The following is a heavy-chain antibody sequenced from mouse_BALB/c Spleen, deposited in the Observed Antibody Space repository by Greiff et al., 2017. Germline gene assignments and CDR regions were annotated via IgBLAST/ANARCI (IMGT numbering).Heavy chain of an antibody. CDR3: VRAHDGYYAMDY. D-gene: IGHD2-3*01. V-gene: IGHV2-9-2*01. J-gene: IGHJ4*01. CDR1: GFSLTSYD. Sequence: VQVVESGPGLVAPSQSLSITCTVSGFSLTSYDISWIRQPPGKGLEWLGVIWTGGGTNYNSAFMSRLSISKDNSKSQVFLKMNSLQTDDTAIYYCVRAHDGYYAMDYWGQGTSVTVSS. CDR2: IWTGGGT.